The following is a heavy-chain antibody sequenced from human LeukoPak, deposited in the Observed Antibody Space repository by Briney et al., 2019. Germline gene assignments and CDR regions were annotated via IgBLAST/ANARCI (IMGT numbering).Heavy chain of an antibody. D-gene: IGHD2-2*01. J-gene: IGHJ4*02. CDR3: ARQRGFLGYCSSTSSSLDY. CDR2: IYPGDSDT. Sequence: VESLKISCKGSGYSFTSYWIGWVRQMPGKGLEWLGIIYPGDSDTRYSPSFQGQVTISADKSISTAYLQWSSLKASDTAMYYCARQRGFLGYCSSTSSSLDYWGQGTLVTVSS. CDR1: GYSFTSYW. V-gene: IGHV5-51*01.